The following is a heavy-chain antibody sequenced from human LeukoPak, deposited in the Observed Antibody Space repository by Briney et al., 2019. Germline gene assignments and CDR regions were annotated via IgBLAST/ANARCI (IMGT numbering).Heavy chain of an antibody. D-gene: IGHD2-15*01. J-gene: IGHJ4*02. CDR1: GGSFSGYY. Sequence: PSETLSLTCAVYGGSFSGYYWGWIRLPPGKGLEWIGSIYYSGSTYYNPSLESRVTISVDTSKSQFSLKLSSVTAADTAVYYCARHGLGGGGPVDYWGQGTLVTVSS. CDR2: IYYSGST. CDR3: ARHGLGGGGPVDY. V-gene: IGHV4-39*01.